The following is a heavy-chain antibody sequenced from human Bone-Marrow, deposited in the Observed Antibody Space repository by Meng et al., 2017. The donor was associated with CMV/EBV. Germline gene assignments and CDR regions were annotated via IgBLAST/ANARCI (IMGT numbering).Heavy chain of an antibody. D-gene: IGHD3-10*01. CDR2: ISYDGSNK. Sequence: GESLKISCAASGFTFSSYAMHWVRQAPGKGLEWVAVISYDGSNKYYADSVKGRFTISRDNSKNTLYLQMNSLRAEDTAVYYCETDGYDYGSGGPAHIEYWGQGTLVTVSS. CDR1: GFTFSSYA. CDR3: ETDGYDYGSGGPAHIEY. J-gene: IGHJ4*02. V-gene: IGHV3-30*04.